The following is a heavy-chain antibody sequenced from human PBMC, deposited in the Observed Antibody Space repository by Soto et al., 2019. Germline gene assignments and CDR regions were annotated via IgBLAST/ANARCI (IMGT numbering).Heavy chain of an antibody. CDR3: LHIPVVSGGNRVYSSSDMDV. CDR2: ISATGETT. D-gene: IGHD3-22*01. CDR1: GFRFDTYT. J-gene: IGHJ6*03. V-gene: IGHV3-23*01. Sequence: GGSLRLSCAGSGFRFDTYTINWARQAPGKGLGSVSAISATGETTYYADPVTGRVAISRDTSNNIVFLQMNTLRAEDTAVYYFLHIPVVSGGNRVYSSSDMDVWGQGTAVTVPS.